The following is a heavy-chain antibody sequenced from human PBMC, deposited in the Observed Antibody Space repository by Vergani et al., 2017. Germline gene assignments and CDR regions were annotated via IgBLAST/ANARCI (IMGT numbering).Heavy chain of an antibody. D-gene: IGHD3-3*01. J-gene: IGHJ6*03. CDR1: GGSISSYY. CDR3: ASKPYDFWTGYWDDYYYMDV. V-gene: IGHV4-59*12. Sequence: QVQLQESGPGLVKPSETLSLTCTVSGGSISSYYWSWIRQPPGKGLEWIGYIYYSGSTNYNPSLKSRVTISVDTSKNQFSLKLSSVTAADTAVYYCASKPYDFWTGYWDDYYYMDVWGNGTTVTVSS. CDR2: IYYSGST.